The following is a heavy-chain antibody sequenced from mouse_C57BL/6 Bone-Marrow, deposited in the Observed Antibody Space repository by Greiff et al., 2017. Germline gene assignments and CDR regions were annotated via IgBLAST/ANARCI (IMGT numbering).Heavy chain of an antibody. J-gene: IGHJ3*01. CDR1: GYSITSGYY. Sequence: VQLKESGPGLVKPSQSLSLTCSVTGYSITSGYYWNWIRQFPGNKLEWMGYISYDGSNNYNPSLKNRISITRDTSKNQFFLKLNSVTTEDTATYYCARLSGAWFAYWGQGTLVTVSA. CDR2: ISYDGSN. D-gene: IGHD6-2*01. V-gene: IGHV3-6*01. CDR3: ARLSGAWFAY.